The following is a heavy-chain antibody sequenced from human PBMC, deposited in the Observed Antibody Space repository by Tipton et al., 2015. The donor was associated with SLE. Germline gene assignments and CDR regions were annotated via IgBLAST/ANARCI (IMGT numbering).Heavy chain of an antibody. J-gene: IGHJ4*02. V-gene: IGHV4-39*02. CDR2: IYYSGTS. Sequence: QLVQSGAEVKPSETLSLNCTVSGGSISNNNFYWGWIRQPPEKGLEWIGSIYYSGTSYYNSSLKSRVTISGDTSKKQLSLKLNSVTAADTAVYYCARERRGSGSGWYFGYWGQGTLVSVSS. CDR3: ARERRGSGSGWYFGY. D-gene: IGHD6-19*01. CDR1: GGSISNNNFY.